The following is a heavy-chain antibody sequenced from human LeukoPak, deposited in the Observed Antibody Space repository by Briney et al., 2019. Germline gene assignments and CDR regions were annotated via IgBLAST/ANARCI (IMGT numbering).Heavy chain of an antibody. V-gene: IGHV4-31*03. CDR1: GGSISSGGYY. J-gene: IGHJ4*02. CDR3: ARGGIAAPFDY. Sequence: SQTLSLTCTVSGGSISSGGYYWSWIRQHPGKGLEWIGYIYYSGGTYYNPSLKSRVTISVDTSKNQFSLKLSSVTAADTAVYYCARGGIAAPFDYWGQGTLVTVSS. D-gene: IGHD6-13*01. CDR2: IYYSGGT.